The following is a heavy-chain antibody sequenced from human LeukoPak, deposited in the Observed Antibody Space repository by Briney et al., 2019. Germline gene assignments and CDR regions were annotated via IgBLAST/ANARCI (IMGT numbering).Heavy chain of an antibody. Sequence: SETLSLTCTVSGGSISSYYWSWIQQPPGKGLEWIGYIYYSGSTNYNPSLKSRVTISVDTSKNQFSLKLSSVTAADTAVYYCARASTPGRYNWFDPWGQGTLVTVSS. CDR1: GGSISSYY. CDR3: ARASTPGRYNWFDP. D-gene: IGHD1-26*01. J-gene: IGHJ5*02. CDR2: IYYSGST. V-gene: IGHV4-59*01.